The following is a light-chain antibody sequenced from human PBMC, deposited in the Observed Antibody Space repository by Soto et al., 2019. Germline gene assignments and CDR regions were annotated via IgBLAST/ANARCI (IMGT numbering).Light chain of an antibody. V-gene: IGKV1-12*01. CDR3: QQANSFPLT. CDR1: QGISNW. Sequence: DRQMTQSPSSVSASVGDRVSITCRASQGISNWLAWYQQKPGRAPKLLIYTGSSLQSGVPSRFSGTGSGTDFTLTISSLQPEDVATYYCQQANSFPLTFGGGTKVEIK. J-gene: IGKJ4*01. CDR2: TGS.